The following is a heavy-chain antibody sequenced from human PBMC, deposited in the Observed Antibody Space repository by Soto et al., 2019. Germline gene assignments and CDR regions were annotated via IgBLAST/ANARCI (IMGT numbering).Heavy chain of an antibody. CDR3: ASELRGYSGYDYPPYY. V-gene: IGHV1-69*13. J-gene: IGHJ4*02. CDR2: LIPIFGKA. Sequence: SVKVSCKASGVTFSSYAISWVRQAPGQELAWMGGLIPIFGKANYAQKFQGRVTITPDESTSTAYMELSSLRSEDTAVYYCASELRGYSGYDYPPYYWGQGTLVTVSS. CDR1: GVTFSSYA. D-gene: IGHD5-12*01.